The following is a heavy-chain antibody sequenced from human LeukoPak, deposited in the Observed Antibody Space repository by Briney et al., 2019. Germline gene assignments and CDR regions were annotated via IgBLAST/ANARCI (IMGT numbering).Heavy chain of an antibody. CDR1: GGSFSGYY. CDR2: INHSGST. Sequence: SETLSLTCAVYGGSFSGYYWSWIRQPPGKGLEWIGEINHSGSTNYNPSLKTRVTISVDTSKNQFSLNLSSVTAADTAVYYCARSVSRGDFDYWGQGTLVTVSS. CDR3: ARSVSRGDFDY. J-gene: IGHJ4*02. D-gene: IGHD2-8*01. V-gene: IGHV4-34*01.